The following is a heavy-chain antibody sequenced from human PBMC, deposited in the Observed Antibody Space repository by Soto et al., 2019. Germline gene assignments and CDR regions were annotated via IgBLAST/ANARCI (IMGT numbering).Heavy chain of an antibody. V-gene: IGHV6-1*01. CDR3: ARAKPAAGTVHYGMDV. CDR1: GDSVSSNSAA. D-gene: IGHD6-13*01. J-gene: IGHJ6*02. CDR2: TYYRSKWYN. Sequence: KQSPTLSLTCAISGDSVSSNSAAWNWIRQSPSRGLEWLGRTYYRSKWYNDYAVSVKSRITINPDTSKNQFSLQLNSVTPEDTAVYYCARAKPAAGTVHYGMDVWGQGTTVTVSS.